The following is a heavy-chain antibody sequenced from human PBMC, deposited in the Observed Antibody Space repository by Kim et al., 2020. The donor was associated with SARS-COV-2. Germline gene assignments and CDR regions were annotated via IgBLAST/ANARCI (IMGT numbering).Heavy chain of an antibody. Sequence: SVKVSCKASGGTFSSYAISWVRQAPGQGLEWMGGIIPIFGTANYAQKFQGRVTITADKSTSTAYMELSSLRSEDTAVYYCARHLEIAAAGPTRSLSLRNDAFDIWGQGTMVTVSS. D-gene: IGHD6-13*01. CDR2: IIPIFGTA. V-gene: IGHV1-69*06. CDR1: GGTFSSYA. J-gene: IGHJ3*02. CDR3: ARHLEIAAAGPTRSLSLRNDAFDI.